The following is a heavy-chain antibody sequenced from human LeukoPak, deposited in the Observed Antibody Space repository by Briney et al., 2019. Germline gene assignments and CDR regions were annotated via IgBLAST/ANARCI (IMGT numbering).Heavy chain of an antibody. CDR2: INPNSGGT. Sequence: GASVKVSCKASGYTFTSYDINWVRQAPGQGLEWMGWINPNSGGTNYAQKFQGRVTMTRDTSISTAYMELSRLRSDDTAVYYCARDDYYDSSGYSTWVGYFDYWGQGTLVTVSS. J-gene: IGHJ4*02. D-gene: IGHD3-22*01. V-gene: IGHV1-2*02. CDR3: ARDDYYDSSGYSTWVGYFDY. CDR1: GYTFTSYD.